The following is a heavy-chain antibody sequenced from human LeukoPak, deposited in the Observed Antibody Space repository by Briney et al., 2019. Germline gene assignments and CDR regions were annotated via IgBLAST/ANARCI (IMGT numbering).Heavy chain of an antibody. Sequence: GGSLRLSCAASGFTFSSYAMHWVRQAPGKGLEWVAVISYDGSNKYYADSVKGRFTISRDNSKNTLYLQMNSLRAEDTAVYYCAIYYDSSGYYYARAFDIWGQGTMVTVSS. D-gene: IGHD3-22*01. CDR3: AIYYDSSGYYYARAFDI. CDR2: ISYDGSNK. J-gene: IGHJ3*02. CDR1: GFTFSSYA. V-gene: IGHV3-30*04.